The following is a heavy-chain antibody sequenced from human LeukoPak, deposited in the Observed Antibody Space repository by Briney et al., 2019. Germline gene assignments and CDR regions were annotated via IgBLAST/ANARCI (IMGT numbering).Heavy chain of an antibody. CDR2: VYYTGDT. CDR1: GDSITRTNFH. J-gene: IGHJ3*02. V-gene: IGHV4-39*06. D-gene: IGHD3-9*01. Sequence: SETLSLTCTVSGDSITRTNFHWGWIRQPPGEGLEWIGNVYYTGDTNYNPSLKSRLTISMDTSKNQFALRLTSVTAADTAVYYCARGSYDILTGYYKHPGKVSAFDIWGQGTMVTVSS. CDR3: ARGSYDILTGYYKHPGKVSAFDI.